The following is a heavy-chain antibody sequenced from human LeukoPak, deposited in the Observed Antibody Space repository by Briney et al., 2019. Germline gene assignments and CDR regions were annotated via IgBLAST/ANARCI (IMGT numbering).Heavy chain of an antibody. CDR1: GGTISSGGYH. V-gene: IGHV4-31*03. D-gene: IGHD3-10*01. Sequence: SQTLSLTCSVSGGTISSGGYHWAWTRQHPGKGLEWIGYIYFSGGASYNPSLRSRIILSVDTSNNQFSLQMNSVTAADTAVYYCARYNYNSAAFSYFDSWGQGTLVTVSS. CDR2: IYFSGGA. CDR3: ARYNYNSAAFSYFDS. J-gene: IGHJ4*02.